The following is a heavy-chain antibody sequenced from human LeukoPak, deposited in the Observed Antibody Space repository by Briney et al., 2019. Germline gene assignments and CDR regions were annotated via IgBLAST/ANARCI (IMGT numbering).Heavy chain of an antibody. Sequence: PSETLSLTCAVSGVSISGRTNSWGWIRQPPGKGLEWIGSIYYTGNTYYNPSLKSRVTISVDTSKKEVSLKVTYVTAADTAIYYCARHLSSVGAAGITTMIDSWGQGTLVTVSA. V-gene: IGHV4-39*01. CDR1: GVSISGRTNS. CDR3: ARHLSSVGAAGITTMIDS. J-gene: IGHJ4*02. D-gene: IGHD3-22*01. CDR2: IYYTGNT.